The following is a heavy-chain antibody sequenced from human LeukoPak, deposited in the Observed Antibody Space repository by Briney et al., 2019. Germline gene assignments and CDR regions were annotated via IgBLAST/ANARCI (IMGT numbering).Heavy chain of an antibody. D-gene: IGHD5-18*01. Sequence: PSETLSLTCAVYGGSFSGYYWSWIRQPPGKGLEWIGEINHSGSTNYNPSLKSRVTISVDTSKNQFSLKLSSVTAADTAVYYCARGPKRIQYLDYWGQGTLVTVSS. J-gene: IGHJ4*02. V-gene: IGHV4-34*01. CDR2: INHSGST. CDR3: ARGPKRIQYLDY. CDR1: GGSFSGYY.